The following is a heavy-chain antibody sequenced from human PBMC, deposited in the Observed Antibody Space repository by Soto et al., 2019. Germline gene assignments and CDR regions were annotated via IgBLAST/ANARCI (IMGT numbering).Heavy chain of an antibody. V-gene: IGHV3-30*18. CDR2: VSHDGRNT. J-gene: IGHJ4*02. CDR1: GFTFGDYA. D-gene: IGHD6-19*01. CDR3: AKGGRQWLVTSDFNY. Sequence: VQLVESGGGVVQPGRSLRLSCAASGFTFGDYAMHWVRQAPGKGLEWVAVVSHDGRNTHYADSVKGRFTISRDSSKNTVSLEMTSRRAEDTAVYYCAKGGRQWLVTSDFNYWGQGARVTVSS.